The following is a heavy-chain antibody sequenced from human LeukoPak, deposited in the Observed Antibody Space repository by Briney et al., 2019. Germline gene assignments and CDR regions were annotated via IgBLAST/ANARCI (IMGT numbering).Heavy chain of an antibody. V-gene: IGHV4-34*01. CDR2: INHSGST. CDR1: GGSFSGYY. D-gene: IGHD2-2*01. J-gene: IGHJ3*02. Sequence: SETLSLTCAVYGGSFSGYYWSWIRQPPGKGPEWIGEINHSGSTNYNPSLKSRVTISVDTSKNQFSLKLSSVTAADTAVYYCARFVGYCSSTSCSHGAFDIWGQGTMVTVSS. CDR3: ARFVGYCSSTSCSHGAFDI.